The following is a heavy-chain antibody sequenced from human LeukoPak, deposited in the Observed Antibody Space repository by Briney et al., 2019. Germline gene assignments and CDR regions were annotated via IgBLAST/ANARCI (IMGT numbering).Heavy chain of an antibody. CDR2: ISWNSGSI. D-gene: IGHD2-2*01. J-gene: IGHJ5*02. V-gene: IGHV3-9*01. CDR3: AKDDDYCSSTSCYGAGLDP. CDR1: GFTFDDYA. Sequence: GGSLRLSCAASGFTFDDYAMHWVRQAPGKGLEWVSGISWNSGSIGYADSVKGRFTISRDNAKNSLYLQMNSLRAEDTALYYCAKDDDYCSSTSCYGAGLDPWGQGILVTVSS.